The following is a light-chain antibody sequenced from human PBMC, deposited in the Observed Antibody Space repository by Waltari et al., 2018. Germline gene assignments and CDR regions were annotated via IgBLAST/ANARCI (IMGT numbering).Light chain of an antibody. J-gene: IGLJ3*02. Sequence: QSELTQPPSVSAAPGHKVSISCSGTPSTVGNNGLLWYRQLPGSAPQLLIYETNGRPTGTPDRFSGSKSATTAILDIAGLQPGDEADYYCGTWDSSLALWLFGGGTKLTV. CDR2: ETN. CDR3: GTWDSSLALWL. CDR1: PSTVGNNG. V-gene: IGLV1-51*02.